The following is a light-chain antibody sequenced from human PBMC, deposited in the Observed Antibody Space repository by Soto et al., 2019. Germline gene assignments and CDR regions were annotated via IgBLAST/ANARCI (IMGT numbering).Light chain of an antibody. CDR3: QQRSNWPYT. J-gene: IGKJ2*01. CDR1: QSVSSY. Sequence: EIVLTQSPATLSLSPGERATLSCRASQSVSSYLAWYRQRPGQAPRLLIYDASNRATVIPARFSGSGSGTDFTLTISSLEPEDFAVYYCQQRSNWPYTFGQGTKLEIK. CDR2: DAS. V-gene: IGKV3-11*01.